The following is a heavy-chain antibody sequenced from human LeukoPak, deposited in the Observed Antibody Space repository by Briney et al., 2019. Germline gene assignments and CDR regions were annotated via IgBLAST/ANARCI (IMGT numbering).Heavy chain of an antibody. CDR1: GFTFRRYA. Sequence: GRSLRLSCAASGFTFRRYAMHWFRQAPGRGLECVALISYEASEEYYADSVKGRFTISREDSKNTLYLQMNGLRLEETALYYCARETDFLSGYYPPDYWAQGTLVTVPP. D-gene: IGHD3-3*01. CDR2: ISYEASEE. CDR3: ARETDFLSGYYPPDY. V-gene: IGHV3-30*01. J-gene: IGHJ4*02.